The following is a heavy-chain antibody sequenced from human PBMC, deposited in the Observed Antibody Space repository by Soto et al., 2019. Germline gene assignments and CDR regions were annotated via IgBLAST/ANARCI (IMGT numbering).Heavy chain of an antibody. CDR1: GYTFTRYG. D-gene: IGHD2-15*01. CDR3: ARDSRGVAGPAIPFDY. J-gene: IGHJ4*02. V-gene: IGHV1-18*01. Sequence: QVQLVQSGGEVKKPGASVKVSCKASGYTFTRYGISWVRQAPGQGLEWMGWISGYNGNTNYVEKLQGRVTMTTDTSTSTAYMELRSLRSDDTALYYCARDSRGVAGPAIPFDYWGQGTLVTVSS. CDR2: ISGYNGNT.